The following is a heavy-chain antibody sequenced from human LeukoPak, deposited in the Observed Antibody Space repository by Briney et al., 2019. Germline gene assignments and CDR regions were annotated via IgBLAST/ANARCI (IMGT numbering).Heavy chain of an antibody. CDR2: INSDGTFT. D-gene: IGHD1-26*01. CDR3: ARDVGASAPDAFDI. Sequence: GGSLRLSCAASGITLSSYWMHWVRQAPGKGLVWVSRINSDGTFTNYADSVKGRFTISRDNAKNSLYLQMNSLRVEDTDVYYCARDVGASAPDAFDIWGQGTMVTVSS. V-gene: IGHV3-74*01. J-gene: IGHJ3*02. CDR1: GITLSSYW.